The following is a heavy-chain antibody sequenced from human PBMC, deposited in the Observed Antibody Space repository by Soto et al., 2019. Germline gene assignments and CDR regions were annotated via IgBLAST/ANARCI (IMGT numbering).Heavy chain of an antibody. CDR1: GFTFRNYA. V-gene: IGHV3-23*01. CDR3: AKDPTYDSSGYEFVGFDY. CDR2: ISGSGGST. D-gene: IGHD3-22*01. J-gene: IGHJ4*02. Sequence: VVSLRLSCIASGFTFRNYAMSWVRQAPGKGLEWVSGISGSGGSTHYTDSVKGRFTISRDNSKNTLYLQMNALRAEDTAVYYCAKDPTYDSSGYEFVGFDYWGQGTLVTVSS.